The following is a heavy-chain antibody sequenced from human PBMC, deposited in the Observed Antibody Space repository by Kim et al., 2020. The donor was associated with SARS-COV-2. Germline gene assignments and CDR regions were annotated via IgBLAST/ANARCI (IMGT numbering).Heavy chain of an antibody. J-gene: IGHJ5*02. Sequence: SETLSLTCAVSGGSLYSNTHYWAWIRQPPGKGLEWIGSVYYDGSTNYNPSLKSRLTISTDSSKNQFSLKLTSVTAADTAVYYCARRTAITPLVGFDPWGQGTLVIVSS. D-gene: IGHD1-7*01. CDR1: GGSLYSNTHY. CDR3: ARRTAITPLVGFDP. V-gene: IGHV4-39*01. CDR2: VYYDGST.